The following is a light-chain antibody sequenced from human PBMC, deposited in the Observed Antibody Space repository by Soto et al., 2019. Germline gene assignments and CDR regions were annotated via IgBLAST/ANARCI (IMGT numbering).Light chain of an antibody. CDR1: QSVSNNY. J-gene: IGKJ1*01. CDR3: QQYGSSGT. V-gene: IGKV3-20*01. CDR2: GAS. Sequence: EILLTQSPGTLSLSPGERATLSCRASQSVSNNYLAWYQPKPGKAPRLLIYGASNRATGIPDRFSGSGSGTDFTLTISRLEPEDFAVYYCQQYGSSGTFGQGTKVDIK.